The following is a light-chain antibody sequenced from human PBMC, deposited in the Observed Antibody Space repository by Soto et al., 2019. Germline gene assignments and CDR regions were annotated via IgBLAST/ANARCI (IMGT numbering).Light chain of an antibody. V-gene: IGKV4-1*01. CDR1: QSGLYRSDNKNY. CDR2: WAS. Sequence: DIVMTQSPDSLAVSLGERATINCKSSQSGLYRSDNKNYLAWYQQKPGQPPKLLIYWASTRESGVPDRFSGSGSGTDFTLTISSLQAEDAAVYYCQQYYSTPWTFGQGTKVEIK. CDR3: QQYYSTPWT. J-gene: IGKJ1*01.